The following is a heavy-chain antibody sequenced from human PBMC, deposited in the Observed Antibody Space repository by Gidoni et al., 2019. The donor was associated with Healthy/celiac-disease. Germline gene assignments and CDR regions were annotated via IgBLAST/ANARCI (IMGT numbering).Heavy chain of an antibody. Sequence: QVQLVQSGAEVKKPGASVKVSCKASGYTFTGYSMHWVRQAPGQGLEWMGWINPNSGGTNYAQKFQGRVTMTRDTSISTAYMELSRLRSDDTAVYYCARGQGLWFGESPHFDYWGQGTLVTVSS. CDR2: INPNSGGT. D-gene: IGHD3-10*01. CDR3: ARGQGLWFGESPHFDY. V-gene: IGHV1-2*02. J-gene: IGHJ4*02. CDR1: GYTFTGYS.